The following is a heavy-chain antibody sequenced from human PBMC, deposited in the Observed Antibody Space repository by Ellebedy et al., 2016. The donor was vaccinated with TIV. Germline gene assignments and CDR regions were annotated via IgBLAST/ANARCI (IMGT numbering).Heavy chain of an antibody. J-gene: IGHJ3*02. D-gene: IGHD1-1*01. CDR3: ASPAPLERGINAFHS. Sequence: GESLKISXSASGFIFNSYSMNWVRQAPGKGLEWVSYISFSGSHIYYADSVRGRFTISRDNAKNSLFLQMNSLRAEDTAVYYCASPAPLERGINAFHSWGQGTMVTVSS. CDR1: GFIFNSYS. V-gene: IGHV3-21*01. CDR2: ISFSGSHI.